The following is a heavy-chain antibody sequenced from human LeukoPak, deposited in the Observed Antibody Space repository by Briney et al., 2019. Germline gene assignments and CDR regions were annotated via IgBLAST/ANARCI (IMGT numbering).Heavy chain of an antibody. Sequence: GGSLRLSCAASGFTFSSYAMSWVRQAPGKGLDWVSAISGSGGSTYYADSVKGRFTISRDNSKNTLYLQMNSLRAEDTAVYYCATNPRVLMVSGWFDPWGQGTLVTVSS. J-gene: IGHJ5*02. CDR3: ATNPRVLMVSGWFDP. D-gene: IGHD2-8*01. V-gene: IGHV3-23*01. CDR2: ISGSGGST. CDR1: GFTFSSYA.